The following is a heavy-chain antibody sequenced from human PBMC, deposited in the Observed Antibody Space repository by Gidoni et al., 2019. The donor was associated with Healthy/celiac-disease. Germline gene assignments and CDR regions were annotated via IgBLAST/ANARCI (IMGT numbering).Heavy chain of an antibody. CDR2: ISGSGGST. CDR1: GCPFSSYA. Sequence: EVQLLESGGGLVQPGGSLRLSCAASGCPFSSYAMSWVLQAPGKGLEWVSAISGSGGSTSYADSVKGRFTISRDNSKNTLYLQMNSLRAEDTAVYYCAKDPGQWPNYWGQGTLVTVSS. CDR3: AKDPGQWPNY. V-gene: IGHV3-23*01. J-gene: IGHJ4*02. D-gene: IGHD6-19*01.